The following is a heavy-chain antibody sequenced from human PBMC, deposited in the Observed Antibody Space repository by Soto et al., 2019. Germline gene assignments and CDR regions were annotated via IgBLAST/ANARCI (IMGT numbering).Heavy chain of an antibody. CDR1: GFTFSIYA. CDR2: ISGSDGST. CDR3: ARSSSIRQNIRNFYYYMDV. J-gene: IGHJ6*03. Sequence: GGSLRLSCAASGFTFSIYAMSWVRQAPGKGLEWVSGISGSDGSTHYADSVKGRFTISSDNSKNTLYLQMNSLRAEDTAVYSCARSSSIRQNIRNFYYYMDVWGKGTTVTVSS. V-gene: IGHV3-23*01.